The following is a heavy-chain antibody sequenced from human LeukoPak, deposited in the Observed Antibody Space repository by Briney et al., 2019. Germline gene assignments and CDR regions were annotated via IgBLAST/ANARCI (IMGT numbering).Heavy chain of an antibody. CDR3: AKENIVVAGAVDY. CDR1: GFTFSSTS. D-gene: IGHD6-19*01. J-gene: IGHJ4*02. V-gene: IGHV3-23*01. Sequence: GGSLRLSCAASGFTFSSTSMSWVRQAPGKGLEWVAVTVGGGDGTYYADSVKGRFTISRDNSKNTLHLQVNSLRAEDTAVYYCAKENIVVAGAVDYWGQGTLVTVSS. CDR2: TVGGGDGT.